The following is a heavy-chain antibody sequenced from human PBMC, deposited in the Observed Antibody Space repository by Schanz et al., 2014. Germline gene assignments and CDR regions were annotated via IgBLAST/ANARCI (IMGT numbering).Heavy chain of an antibody. D-gene: IGHD3-3*01. CDR2: ISDSGDTA. J-gene: IGHJ2*01. CDR1: GFTFTNYA. Sequence: DVQLLESGGGLVQPGGSLRLSCAASGFTFTNYAMSWVRQAPGKGLEWVSLISDSGDTAYYADSVKGRFTISRDNTKNSLFLQLNSLRADDTAVYYCARNRWSGGQNWYFDLWGRGTLVTVSS. CDR3: ARNRWSGGQNWYFDL. V-gene: IGHV3-23*01.